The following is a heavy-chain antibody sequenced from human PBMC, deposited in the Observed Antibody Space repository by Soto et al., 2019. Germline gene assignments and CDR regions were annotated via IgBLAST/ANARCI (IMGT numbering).Heavy chain of an antibody. V-gene: IGHV1-69*13. D-gene: IGHD3-10*01. CDR1: GGTFSSCA. CDR2: IIPIFGTA. Sequence: SVKVSCKASGGTFSSCAISCVRQAPGQGLEWMGGIIPIFGTANYAQKFQGRVTITADESTSTAYMELSSLRSEDTAVYYCARQNYYGSGSYYIDYYYYGMDVWGQGTTVTVSS. CDR3: ARQNYYGSGSYYIDYYYYGMDV. J-gene: IGHJ6*02.